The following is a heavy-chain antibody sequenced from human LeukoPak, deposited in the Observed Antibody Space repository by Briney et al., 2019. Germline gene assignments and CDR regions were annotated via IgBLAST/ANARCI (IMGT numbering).Heavy chain of an antibody. CDR1: GLTVSSTF. CDR2: IHSDGST. CDR3: ATRHYNYDGDY. J-gene: IGHJ4*02. V-gene: IGHV3-53*01. Sequence: GGSLRLSCVVSGLTVSSTFMSWVRQAPGKGLEWVSVIHSDGSTYYADSVKGRFTISTDNSKSTLYLQMDSLRAEDTAVYYCATRHYNYDGDYGGQGTLVTVSS. D-gene: IGHD3-16*01.